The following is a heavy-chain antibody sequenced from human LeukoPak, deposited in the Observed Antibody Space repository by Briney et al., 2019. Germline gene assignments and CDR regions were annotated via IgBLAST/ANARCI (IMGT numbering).Heavy chain of an antibody. J-gene: IGHJ5*02. D-gene: IGHD2-15*01. Sequence: SVKVSCKASGGTFSSYAISWVRQAPGQGLEWMGGIIPIFGTANYAQKFQGRVTITADKSTSTAYMELSSLRSEDTAVYYCATDLVVVVAPFDPWGQGTLVTVSS. V-gene: IGHV1-69*06. CDR2: IIPIFGTA. CDR3: ATDLVVVVAPFDP. CDR1: GGTFSSYA.